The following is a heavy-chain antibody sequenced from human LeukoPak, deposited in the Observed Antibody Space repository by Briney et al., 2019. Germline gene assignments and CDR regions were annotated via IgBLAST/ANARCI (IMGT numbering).Heavy chain of an antibody. CDR2: IQYDGNNK. Sequence: GGSLRLSCVASGFTFSKYGMHWVRQAPGKGLEWLTFIQYDGNNKYYSDSVKGRFTISRDNSKNTLFLQMNRVRAEDTAVYYCAKDKSMVRELDYWGQGTLVTVSS. CDR1: GFTFSKYG. D-gene: IGHD3-10*01. CDR3: AKDKSMVRELDY. V-gene: IGHV3-30*02. J-gene: IGHJ4*02.